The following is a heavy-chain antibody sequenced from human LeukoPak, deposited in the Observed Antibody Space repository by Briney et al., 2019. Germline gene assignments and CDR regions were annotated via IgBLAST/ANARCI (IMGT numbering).Heavy chain of an antibody. CDR1: GGSFSGYY. J-gene: IGHJ4*02. D-gene: IGHD1-26*01. CDR2: INHSGST. Sequence: SETLSLTCTVYGGSFSGYYWSWIRQPPGKGLEWIGEINHSGSTSYNPSLKSRVTISVDTSKNQFSLKLSSVTAADTAVYYCARLYSGSYSNWGQGTLVTVSS. CDR3: ARLYSGSYSN. V-gene: IGHV4-34*01.